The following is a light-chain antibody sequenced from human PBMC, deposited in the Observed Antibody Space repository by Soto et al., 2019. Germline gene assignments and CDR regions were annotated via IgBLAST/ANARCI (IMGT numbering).Light chain of an antibody. J-gene: IGKJ5*01. CDR3: QQYSNLIT. CDR1: QDVSNY. Sequence: DMQMTQSPSSLSASVGDRVTLTCQASQDVSNYLNWYQQKLGKAPKLLIYDASNLETGVPSRFSGSGSGTYFSFTISSLQPEDFATYYCQQYSNLITFGQGTRLEIK. V-gene: IGKV1-33*01. CDR2: DAS.